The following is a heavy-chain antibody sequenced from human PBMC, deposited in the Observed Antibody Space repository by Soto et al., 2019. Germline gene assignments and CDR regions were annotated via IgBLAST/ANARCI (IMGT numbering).Heavy chain of an antibody. Sequence: QVQLVESGGGVVQPGRSLRLSCEASGFTFSNYALHWVRQAPGKGLEWVAVISDDGINKYYADSVKGRFTISIDNSKNTLYRQMNSLRAEDTAVYYCARDRFASSWSYFDYWGQGTPVTVSS. CDR3: ARDRFASSWSYFDY. J-gene: IGHJ4*02. CDR2: ISDDGINK. V-gene: IGHV3-30-3*01. D-gene: IGHD6-13*01. CDR1: GFTFSNYA.